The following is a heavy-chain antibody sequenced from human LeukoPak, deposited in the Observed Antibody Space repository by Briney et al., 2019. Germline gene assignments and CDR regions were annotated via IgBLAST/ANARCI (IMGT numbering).Heavy chain of an antibody. CDR1: GFTFSSYG. V-gene: IGHV3-23*01. Sequence: PGGSLRLSCAASGFTFSSYGMSWVRQAPGKGLEWVSAISGSGGSTYYADSVKGRFTISRDNSKNTLYLQMNSLRAEDTAVYYCTHCSSTSCYTTHFDYWGQGTLVTVSS. D-gene: IGHD2-2*02. CDR3: THCSSTSCYTTHFDY. J-gene: IGHJ4*02. CDR2: ISGSGGST.